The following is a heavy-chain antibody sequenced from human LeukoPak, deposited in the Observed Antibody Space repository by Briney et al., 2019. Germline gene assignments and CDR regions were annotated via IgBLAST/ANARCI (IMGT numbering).Heavy chain of an antibody. CDR3: ATGYTSGTRIDY. J-gene: IGHJ4*02. Sequence: GSLRLSCAASGFPFSAFSMNWVRQAPGKGLEWVSAISSSSSDIYYTDSVKGRFTISRDNANNFLYLQVSSLRAEDTAVYYCATGYTSGTRIDYWGQGTLVSVSS. CDR1: GFPFSAFS. D-gene: IGHD6-19*01. CDR2: ISSSSSDI. V-gene: IGHV3-21*01.